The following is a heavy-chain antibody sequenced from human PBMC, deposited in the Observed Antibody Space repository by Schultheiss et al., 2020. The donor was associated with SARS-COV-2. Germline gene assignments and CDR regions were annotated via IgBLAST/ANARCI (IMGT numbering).Heavy chain of an antibody. CDR2: IYYSGNT. CDR1: GGSVSSGSYY. D-gene: IGHD4-11*01. V-gene: IGHV4-61*01. J-gene: IGHJ4*02. Sequence: SETLSLTCTVSGGSVSSGSYYWSWIRQPPGKGLEWIGYIYYSGNTYYNPSLKSRVTMSVDTSKNQFSLKLSSVTAADTAVYYCAKDRVPDSKWEIDYWGQGTLVTVSS. CDR3: AKDRVPDSKWEIDY.